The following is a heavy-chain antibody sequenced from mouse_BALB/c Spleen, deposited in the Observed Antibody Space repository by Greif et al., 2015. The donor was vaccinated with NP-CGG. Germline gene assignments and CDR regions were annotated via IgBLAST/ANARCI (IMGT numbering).Heavy chain of an antibody. J-gene: IGHJ2*01. CDR3: ARGRYHDY. V-gene: IGHV1-63*02. Sequence: QVPLPQSGAELVRPGTSVKISCKASGYTFTNYWLGWVKQRPGHGLEWIGDIYPGGVYTNYNEKFKGKATLTADTSSSTAYMQLSSLTSEDTADYYCARGRYHDYWGQGTTLTVSS. CDR2: IYPGGVYT. D-gene: IGHD2-14*01. CDR1: GYTFTNYW.